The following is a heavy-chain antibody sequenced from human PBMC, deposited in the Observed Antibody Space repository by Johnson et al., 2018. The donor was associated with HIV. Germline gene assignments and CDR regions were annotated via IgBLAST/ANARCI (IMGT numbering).Heavy chain of an antibody. CDR3: ARDRSWIQLWFDAFDI. CDR2: IYWNGGAT. Sequence: VQLVESGGGVVWPGGSLRLSCAASGFTFDDYGMTWVRQIAGKGLEWVSGIYWNGGATGYADSVKGRFTISRDNAKNSLYLQMNSLRAEDTALYYCARDRSWIQLWFDAFDIWGQGTMVTVSS. D-gene: IGHD5-18*01. J-gene: IGHJ3*02. CDR1: GFTFDDYG. V-gene: IGHV3-20*04.